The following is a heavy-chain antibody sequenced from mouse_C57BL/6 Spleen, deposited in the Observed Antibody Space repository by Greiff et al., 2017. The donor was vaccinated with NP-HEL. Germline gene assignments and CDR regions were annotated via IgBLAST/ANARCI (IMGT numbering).Heavy chain of an antibody. J-gene: IGHJ4*01. CDR1: GYTFTSYG. CDR3: AYYSNYPYAMDY. D-gene: IGHD2-5*01. Sequence: VKLVESGAELARPGASVKLSCKASGYTFTSYGISWVKQRTGQGLEWIGEIYPRSGNTYYNEKFKGKATLTADKSSSTAYMELRSLTSEDSAVYFCAYYSNYPYAMDYWGQGTSVTVSS. V-gene: IGHV1-81*01. CDR2: IYPRSGNT.